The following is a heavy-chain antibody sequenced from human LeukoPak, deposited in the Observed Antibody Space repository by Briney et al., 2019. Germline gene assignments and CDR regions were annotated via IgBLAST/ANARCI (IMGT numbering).Heavy chain of an antibody. Sequence: SETLSLTCSVSGGSISSYYWSWIRQPAGKGLEWIGRIHSSGSTNYNPSLKSRVTMSVDMSKKQFSLKLSSVTAADTAVYYCARAGDHGDYVGWFDPWGQGTLVTVSS. V-gene: IGHV4-4*07. D-gene: IGHD4-17*01. J-gene: IGHJ5*02. CDR2: IHSSGST. CDR3: ARAGDHGDYVGWFDP. CDR1: GGSISSYY.